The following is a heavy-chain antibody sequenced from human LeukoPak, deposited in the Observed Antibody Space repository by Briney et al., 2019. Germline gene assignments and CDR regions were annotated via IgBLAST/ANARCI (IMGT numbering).Heavy chain of an antibody. Sequence: ASVKVCCKASGYTFTGYYMHWVRQAPGQGLEWMGWINPNSGGTNYAQKFQGRVTMTRDTSISTAYMELSRLRSDDTAVYYCAREPMVRGGRYGMDVWGQGTTVTVSS. J-gene: IGHJ6*02. CDR3: AREPMVRGGRYGMDV. CDR2: INPNSGGT. D-gene: IGHD3-10*01. CDR1: GYTFTGYY. V-gene: IGHV1-2*02.